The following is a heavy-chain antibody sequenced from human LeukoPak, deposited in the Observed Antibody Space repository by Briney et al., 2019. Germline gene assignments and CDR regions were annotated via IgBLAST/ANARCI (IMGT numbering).Heavy chain of an antibody. CDR2: IDTNTGKP. CDR3: AREDGDY. CDR1: GYTFSRYT. Sequence: ASVKVSCKASGYTFSRYTMNWVRQAPGQGLEWMGWIDTNTGKPTYAQGFTGRFVISLDTSVSTAYLEISSLKAEDTAVYYCAREDGDYWGQGTLVTVSS. J-gene: IGHJ4*02. V-gene: IGHV7-4-1*02.